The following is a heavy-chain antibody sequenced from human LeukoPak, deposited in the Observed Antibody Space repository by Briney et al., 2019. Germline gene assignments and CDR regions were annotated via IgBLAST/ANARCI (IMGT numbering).Heavy chain of an antibody. V-gene: IGHV4-38-2*02. Sequence: SETLSLTCTVSGYTVETGYYWAWLRQPPGKGLEWIGSIYRSATTYYNPSLKSRVLISMDMLKNEVSLSLTSVTAADTAVYYCAREWATYHNWYDPWGQGTLVIVSS. CDR3: AREWATYHNWYDP. D-gene: IGHD1-26*01. CDR2: IYRSATT. J-gene: IGHJ5*02. CDR1: GYTVETGYY.